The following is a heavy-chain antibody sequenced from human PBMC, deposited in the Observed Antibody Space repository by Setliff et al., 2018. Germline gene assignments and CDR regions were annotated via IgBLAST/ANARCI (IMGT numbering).Heavy chain of an antibody. D-gene: IGHD5-18*01. CDR2: IYHNGNT. V-gene: IGHV4-59*01. J-gene: IGHJ6*02. Sequence: SETLSLTCTVSGGSFSPYFWSWIRQPPGKGLEWIGYIYHNGNTNFNPSLKTRVTMSVDTSKNQFALNLKSVTAADTAVYYCVRDRTAYSYGLDVWGQGTTVTVSS. CDR3: VRDRTAYSYGLDV. CDR1: GGSFSPYF.